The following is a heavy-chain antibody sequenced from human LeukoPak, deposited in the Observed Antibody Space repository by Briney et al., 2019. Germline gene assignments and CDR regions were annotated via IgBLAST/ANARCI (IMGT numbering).Heavy chain of an antibody. J-gene: IGHJ4*02. CDR2: ISYDGSNK. D-gene: IGHD1-26*01. Sequence: GGSLRLSCAASGFTFSSYGMHWVRQAPGKGLEWVAVISYDGSNKYYADSVKGRFTTSRDNSKNTLYLQMNSLRTENTALYYCARDSPRVLSGDFLYYFDYWGQGALVTVSS. V-gene: IGHV3-30*03. CDR3: ARDSPRVLSGDFLYYFDY. CDR1: GFTFSSYG.